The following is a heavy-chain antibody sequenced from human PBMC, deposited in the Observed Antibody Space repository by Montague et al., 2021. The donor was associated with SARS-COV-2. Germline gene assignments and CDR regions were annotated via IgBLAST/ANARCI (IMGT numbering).Heavy chain of an antibody. CDR3: ARDSGYYDSSGYSYDAFDI. CDR2: IYHTGST. D-gene: IGHD3-22*01. V-gene: IGHV4-31*03. Sequence: TLSLTCTVSGGSISSGGYYWSWIRQHPGKGLEWIGYIYHTGSTHYNPSLKSRVTISKETSKNHFSLNLSSVTAADSAVYYCARDSGYYDSSGYSYDAFDIWGQGTKGTVSS. CDR1: GGSISSGGYY. J-gene: IGHJ3*02.